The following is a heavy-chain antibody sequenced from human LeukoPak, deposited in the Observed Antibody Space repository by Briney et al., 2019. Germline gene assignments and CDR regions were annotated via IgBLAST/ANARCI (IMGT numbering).Heavy chain of an antibody. Sequence: PGGSLRLSCAASGFTFSSYSMNWVRQAPGKGLEWVSSISSSSSYIYYADSVKGRFTISRDNSKNTLYLQMNSLRAEDTAVYYCARDYHRPVGYGSGSYGDAFDIWGQGTMVTVSS. CDR3: ARDYHRPVGYGSGSYGDAFDI. J-gene: IGHJ3*02. D-gene: IGHD3-10*01. V-gene: IGHV3-21*04. CDR2: ISSSSSYI. CDR1: GFTFSSYS.